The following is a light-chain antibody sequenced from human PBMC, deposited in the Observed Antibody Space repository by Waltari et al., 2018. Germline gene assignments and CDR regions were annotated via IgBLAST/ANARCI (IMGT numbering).Light chain of an antibody. CDR1: SSHIGTFY. Sequence: QSVLTPPPSLSAAPGPKVTTSSSGSSSHIGTFYVFWYHQLPGAAPKLLIYDNNKRPSGIPDRFSAAKSGTSATLDITGLQIGDEADYYCATWDNSLSDVVFGGGTKVTVL. CDR3: ATWDNSLSDVV. CDR2: DNN. J-gene: IGLJ2*01. V-gene: IGLV1-51*01.